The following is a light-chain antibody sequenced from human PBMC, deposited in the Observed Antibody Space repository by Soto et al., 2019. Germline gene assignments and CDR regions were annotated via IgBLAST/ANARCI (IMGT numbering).Light chain of an antibody. CDR2: GTS. Sequence: DIQMTQSPSPLSASVGDRVSITCRASQGIGNNLGWYQQKPGEAPKRLIYGTSSLQRGVPSRFSGSGSGTDFTLTISSLRPEDFGTYYCLQHDSFPRTFGQGTKLEIK. CDR1: QGIGNN. V-gene: IGKV1-17*01. J-gene: IGKJ1*01. CDR3: LQHDSFPRT.